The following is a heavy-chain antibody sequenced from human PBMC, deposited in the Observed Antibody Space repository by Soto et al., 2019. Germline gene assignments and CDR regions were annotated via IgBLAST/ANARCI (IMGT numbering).Heavy chain of an antibody. J-gene: IGHJ5*02. CDR2: IIPIFGTA. V-gene: IGHV1-69*13. CDR3: ARDHNYATWFDH. Sequence: SVKVSCKASGGTFSSYAISWVRQAPGQGLEWMGGIIPIFGTANYAQKFQGRVTITADESTSTAYMELSSLRSEDTAVYYGARDHNYATWFDHWGQGTLVTVSS. CDR1: GGTFSSYA. D-gene: IGHD4-4*01.